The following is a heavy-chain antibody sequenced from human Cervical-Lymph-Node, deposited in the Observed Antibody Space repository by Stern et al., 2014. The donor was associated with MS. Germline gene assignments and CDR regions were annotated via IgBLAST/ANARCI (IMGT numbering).Heavy chain of an antibody. V-gene: IGHV3-53*01. CDR3: ARVGRGYISGYSFDY. CDR2: IHNGGAT. D-gene: IGHD5-18*01. Sequence: MQLVQSGGGLIQPGGSLRLSCAASGFTVSSSYMSWVRQAPGKGLEWVSAIHNGGATYYADSVNGRFTISRDNSKNTLYFQMSSLRAEDTAVYYCARVGRGYISGYSFDYWAQGTLVTVSS. J-gene: IGHJ4*02. CDR1: GFTVSSSY.